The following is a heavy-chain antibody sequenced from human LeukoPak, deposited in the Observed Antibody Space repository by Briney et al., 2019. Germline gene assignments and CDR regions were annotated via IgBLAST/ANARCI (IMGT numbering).Heavy chain of an antibody. CDR2: IYHSGST. CDR3: ARGRDGYNFLNRGEYYYFDY. Sequence: SETLSLTCTVSDYSISSGYYWGWIRQPPGKGLEWIGSIYHSGSTYYNPSLKSRVTISVDTSKNQFSLKLNSVTAADTAVYYCARGRDGYNFLNRGEYYYFDYWGQGTLVTVSS. V-gene: IGHV4-38-2*02. D-gene: IGHD5-24*01. J-gene: IGHJ4*02. CDR1: DYSISSGYY.